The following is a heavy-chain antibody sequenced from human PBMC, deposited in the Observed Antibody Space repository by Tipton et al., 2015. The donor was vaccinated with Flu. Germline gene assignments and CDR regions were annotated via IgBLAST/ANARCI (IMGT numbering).Heavy chain of an antibody. J-gene: IGHJ5*02. D-gene: IGHD4-11*01. V-gene: IGHV4-38-2*02. Sequence: LRLSCTVSGDSMRSDYFWAWIRQAPGKGLEWIGNIHYSGSPHYNPPLKSRVTITVDTSKNQFSLRLTSMTAADTALYYCARRDYSSYVSDPKNWFDPWGQGTLVTVSS. CDR2: IHYSGSP. CDR1: GDSMRSDYF. CDR3: ARRDYSSYVSDPKNWFDP.